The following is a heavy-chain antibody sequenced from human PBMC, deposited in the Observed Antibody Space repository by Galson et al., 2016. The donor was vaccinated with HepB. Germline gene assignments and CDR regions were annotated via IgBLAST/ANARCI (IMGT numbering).Heavy chain of an antibody. CDR1: GFTFSYYG. CDR3: AKALHSNWPSPNDAFDF. D-gene: IGHD6-13*01. V-gene: IGHV3-30*18. J-gene: IGHJ3*01. CDR2: ISYDGGNE. Sequence: SLRLSCAASGFTFSYYGISWVRQAPGRGLEWVAVISYDGGNEVYADSVKGRFTISRDNSKNTVYLQMNTVRAEETAVYHCAKALHSNWPSPNDAFDFWGQGTMVTVSS.